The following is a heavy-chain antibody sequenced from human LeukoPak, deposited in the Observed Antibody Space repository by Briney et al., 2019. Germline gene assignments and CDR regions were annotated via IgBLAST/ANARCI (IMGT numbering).Heavy chain of an antibody. CDR1: GFTFSSYA. D-gene: IGHD6-13*01. CDR2: ISGSGGST. CDR3: ANDGSSWFRRPGAVRGDHLEDFYTDY. J-gene: IGHJ4*02. V-gene: IGHV3-23*01. Sequence: GGSLRLSCAASGFTFSSYALSWVRQAPGKGLEWVSAISGSGGSTYYADSVKGQFTISRDNSKNTLYLQMNSLRAEDTAVYYCANDGSSWFRRPGAVRGDHLEDFYTDYRGQGTLVTVSS.